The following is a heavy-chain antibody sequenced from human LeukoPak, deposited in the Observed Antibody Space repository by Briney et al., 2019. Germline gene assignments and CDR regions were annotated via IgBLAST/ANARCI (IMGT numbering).Heavy chain of an antibody. D-gene: IGHD1-26*01. V-gene: IGHV1-18*01. J-gene: IGHJ4*02. CDR3: ARDADSGSLLNFDY. CDR1: GGTFNSYA. Sequence: VASVKVSCKASGGTFNSYAISWVRQAPGQGLERMGWISAYNGNTNYAQKFQGRVTMTTDTSTSTAYMELRSLRSDDTAVYYCARDADSGSLLNFDYWGQGTLVTVSS. CDR2: ISAYNGNT.